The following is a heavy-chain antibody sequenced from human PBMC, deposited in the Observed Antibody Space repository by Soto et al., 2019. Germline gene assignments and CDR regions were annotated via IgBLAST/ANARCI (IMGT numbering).Heavy chain of an antibody. CDR3: ARVKCDIFTRVYYGMDV. J-gene: IGHJ6*02. V-gene: IGHV1-8*01. Sequence: QVQLVKSGAEVKTPGASVKVSCKSSGYTFTSYDINWVRQATGHGLEWMGWMNPNSDNTGYAQKVQGRVTMTRNTSISTAYIELSSLSSEDTAVYYCARVKCDIFTRVYYGMDVWGQGNTVTVAS. D-gene: IGHD3-9*01. CDR2: MNPNSDNT. CDR1: GYTFTSYD.